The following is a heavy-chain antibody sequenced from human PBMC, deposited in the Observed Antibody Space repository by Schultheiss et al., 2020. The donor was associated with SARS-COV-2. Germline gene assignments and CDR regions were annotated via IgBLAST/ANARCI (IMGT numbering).Heavy chain of an antibody. Sequence: SETLSLTCAVSGYSISSDYYWGWIRQPPGKGLEWIGYIYYSGSTNYNPSLKSRVTISLDTSKNHFSLKLSSVTAADTAVYYCARGRNRRFDYWGQGTLVTVSS. CDR1: GYSISSDYY. J-gene: IGHJ4*02. V-gene: IGHV4-59*12. CDR3: ARGRNRRFDY. CDR2: IYYSGST.